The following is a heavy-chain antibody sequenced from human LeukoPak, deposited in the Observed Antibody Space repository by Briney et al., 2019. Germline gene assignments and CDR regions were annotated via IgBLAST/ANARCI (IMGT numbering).Heavy chain of an antibody. V-gene: IGHV4-39*01. CDR3: ARKEDKEFDY. CDR1: GGSISSSSYY. J-gene: IGHJ4*02. Sequence: PSETLSLTCTVSGGSISSSSYYWGWIRQPPGKGLEWIGSIYYSGSTYYNPSLKSRVTISVGTSKNQFSLKLSSVTAADTAVYYCARKEDKEFDYWGQGTLVTVSS. D-gene: IGHD2-15*01. CDR2: IYYSGST.